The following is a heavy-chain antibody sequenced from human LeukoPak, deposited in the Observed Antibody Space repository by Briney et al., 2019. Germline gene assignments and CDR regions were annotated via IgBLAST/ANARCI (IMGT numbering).Heavy chain of an antibody. Sequence: PGASLRLSCAASGFTFSTYAMSWVRQAPGKGLEWVSTVSGSGSSTYYADSVKGRFTISRGNSKNTLYLQMHSLRAEDTAIYYCAKDRNAIFGDVWGQGTTVTVSS. CDR1: GFTFSTYA. CDR3: AKDRNAIFGDV. D-gene: IGHD3-3*01. CDR2: VSGSGSST. J-gene: IGHJ6*02. V-gene: IGHV3-23*01.